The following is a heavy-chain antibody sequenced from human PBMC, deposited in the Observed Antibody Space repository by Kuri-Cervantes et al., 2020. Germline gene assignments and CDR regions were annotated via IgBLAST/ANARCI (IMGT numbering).Heavy chain of an antibody. CDR1: GFTFSNAW. CDR2: IKSKTDGGTT. Sequence: GGSLRLSCAASGFTFSNAWMSWVRQAPGKGLEWVGRIKSKTDGGTTDYAAPVKGRFTISRDDSKTTLYLQMNSLRAEDTAVYYCAKDPMTRYWYFGLWGRGTLVTVSS. D-gene: IGHD4-11*01. J-gene: IGHJ2*01. V-gene: IGHV3-15*01. CDR3: AKDPMTRYWYFGL.